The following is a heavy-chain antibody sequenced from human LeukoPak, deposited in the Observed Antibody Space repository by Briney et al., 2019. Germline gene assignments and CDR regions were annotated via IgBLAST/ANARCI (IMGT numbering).Heavy chain of an antibody. J-gene: IGHJ4*02. Sequence: SETLSLTCAVSGYSISSGYYWGWIRQPPGKGRGGIGSIYHSGSTYYNPSLKSRLTISVDTSKNQSSRKLSSVTAADTAVYYCARITVVTPPGYWGQGTLVTVSS. CDR1: GYSISSGYY. CDR3: ARITVVTPPGY. D-gene: IGHD4-23*01. V-gene: IGHV4-38-2*01. CDR2: IYHSGST.